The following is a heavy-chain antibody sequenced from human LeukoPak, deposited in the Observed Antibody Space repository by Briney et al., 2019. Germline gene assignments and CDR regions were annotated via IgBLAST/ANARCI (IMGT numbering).Heavy chain of an antibody. CDR1: GDSISSSNYY. Sequence: SETLSLTCTVSGDSISSSNYYWGWIRQPPGKGLEWIGSTPYSGDTVYNPSLKSRIIISVDTPMNQFSLKLTSVTAADTAVYYCVRSLATSGMYWGQGTLVTVSS. V-gene: IGHV4-39*01. CDR2: TPYSGDT. CDR3: VRSLATSGMY. J-gene: IGHJ4*02. D-gene: IGHD6-13*01.